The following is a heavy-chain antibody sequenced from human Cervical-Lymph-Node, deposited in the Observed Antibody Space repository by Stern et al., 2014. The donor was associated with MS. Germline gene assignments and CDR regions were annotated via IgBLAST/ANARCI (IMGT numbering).Heavy chain of an antibody. CDR1: GFTFSSYA. Sequence: VQLVESGGGLVQPGGSLRLSCADSGFTFSSYAMSWVRQAPGKGLEWVSAISGSGGSACYADSVKGRFTISRDNSKNTLYLQMNSLRAEDTAVYYCAKDGSGRRLLRGYFDYWGQGTLVTVSS. D-gene: IGHD5-12*01. V-gene: IGHV3-23*04. CDR3: AKDGSGRRLLRGYFDY. CDR2: ISGSGGSA. J-gene: IGHJ4*02.